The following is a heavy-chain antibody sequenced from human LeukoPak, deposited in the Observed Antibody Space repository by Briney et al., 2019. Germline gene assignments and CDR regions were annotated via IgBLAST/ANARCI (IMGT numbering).Heavy chain of an antibody. V-gene: IGHV2-5*01. CDR1: GFSLSTSGVG. CDR2: IYWNDDK. D-gene: IGHD1-26*01. Sequence: SGPTLVKPTQTLTLTCTFSGFSLSTSGVGVGWIRQPPGKALEWLALIYWNDDKRYSPSLKSRLTITKDTSKNQVVLTMTNMDPVDTATYCCAHRLREWELDSGVFDYWGQGTLVTVSS. J-gene: IGHJ4*02. CDR3: AHRLREWELDSGVFDY.